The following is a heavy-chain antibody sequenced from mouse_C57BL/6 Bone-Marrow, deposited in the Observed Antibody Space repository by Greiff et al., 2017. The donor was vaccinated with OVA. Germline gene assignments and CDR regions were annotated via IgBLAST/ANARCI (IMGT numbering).Heavy chain of an antibody. CDR3: ARSGYYYGIDY. J-gene: IGHJ2*01. D-gene: IGHD1-1*01. CDR2: IDPSDSYT. V-gene: IGHV1-69*01. CDR1: GYTFTSYW. Sequence: QVQLQQPGAELVMPGASVKLSCKASGYTFTSYWMHWVKQRPGQGLEWIGEIDPSDSYTNYNQKFKGKSTLTVDKSSSTAYMQLSSLTSEDSAVDYCARSGYYYGIDYWGQGTTLTVSS.